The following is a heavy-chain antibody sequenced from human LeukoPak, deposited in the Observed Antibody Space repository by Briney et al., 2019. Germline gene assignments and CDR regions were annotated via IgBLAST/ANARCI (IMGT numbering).Heavy chain of an antibody. Sequence: GGSLRLSCAASGFTFDDYAMHWVRQAPGKGLGWVSGISWNSGSIGYADSVKGRFTISRDNAKNSLYLQMNSLRAEDTALYYCAKAPGSSIAASYYFDYWGQGTLVTVSS. J-gene: IGHJ4*02. CDR2: ISWNSGSI. D-gene: IGHD6-6*01. CDR3: AKAPGSSIAASYYFDY. CDR1: GFTFDDYA. V-gene: IGHV3-9*01.